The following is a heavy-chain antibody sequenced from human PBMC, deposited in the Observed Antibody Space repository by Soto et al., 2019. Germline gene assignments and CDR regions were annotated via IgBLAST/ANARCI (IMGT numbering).Heavy chain of an antibody. CDR3: ARDKSYALAV. D-gene: IGHD4-17*01. CDR1: GFDFSNSW. J-gene: IGHJ6*02. CDR2: INSDGSST. V-gene: IGHV3-74*03. Sequence: EVQLVESGGXXVQPGGSLRLSCAASGFDFSNSWMHWVRQVPGKGLVWVSHINSDGSSTTYADSVKGRFTISRDNARTTVYLQLDSLRVEDTAVYYCARDKSYALAVWGQGTTVTVSS.